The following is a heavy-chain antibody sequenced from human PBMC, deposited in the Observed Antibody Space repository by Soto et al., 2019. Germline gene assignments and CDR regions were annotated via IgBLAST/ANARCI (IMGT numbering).Heavy chain of an antibody. CDR2: ISSSSYTI. CDR3: ARELEYCSNGVCYPYFDS. Sequence: GGSLRLSCAASGFSFRSYSMNWVRQAPGKGLEWLSDISSSSYTIYYADSVKGRFTISRDNAKNSLYLQMDSLRAEDTAVFYCARELEYCSNGVCYPYFDSWGQGTLVTVSS. D-gene: IGHD2-8*01. J-gene: IGHJ4*02. CDR1: GFSFRSYS. V-gene: IGHV3-48*04.